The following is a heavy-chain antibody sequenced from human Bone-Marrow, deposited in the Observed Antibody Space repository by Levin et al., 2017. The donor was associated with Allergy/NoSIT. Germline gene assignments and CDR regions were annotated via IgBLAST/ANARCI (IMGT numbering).Heavy chain of an antibody. J-gene: IGHJ4*02. D-gene: IGHD5-18*01. CDR1: GFTFSSYA. CDR3: ARKQLWDYYFDY. V-gene: IGHV3-23*01. Sequence: GGSLRLSCAASGFTFSSYAMSWVRQAPGKGLEWVSAISGSGGSTYYADSVKGRFTISRDNSKNTLYLQMNSLRAEDTAVYYCARKQLWDYYFDYWGQGTLVTVSS. CDR2: ISGSGGST.